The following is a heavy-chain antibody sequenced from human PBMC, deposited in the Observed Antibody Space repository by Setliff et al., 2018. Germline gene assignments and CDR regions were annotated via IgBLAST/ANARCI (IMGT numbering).Heavy chain of an antibody. Sequence: PSETLSLTCTVSGGHINSDRYYWGWIRQPPGKGLEWIGSMYSSGSTYYNPSLKSRVTISVDTSQNQFSLKLSSVTAADTAAYYCASHPRVTIFGVVAFDYWGQGILVTVSS. CDR3: ASHPRVTIFGVVAFDY. CDR1: GGHINSDRYY. CDR2: MYSSGST. V-gene: IGHV4-39*01. D-gene: IGHD3-3*01. J-gene: IGHJ4*02.